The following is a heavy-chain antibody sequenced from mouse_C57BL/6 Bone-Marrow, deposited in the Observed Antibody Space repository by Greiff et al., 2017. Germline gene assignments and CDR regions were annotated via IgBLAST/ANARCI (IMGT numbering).Heavy chain of an antibody. CDR2: INPNNGGT. V-gene: IGHV1-26*01. J-gene: IGHJ3*01. D-gene: IGHD3-2*02. Sequence: VQLQQSGPELVKPGASVKISCKASGYTFTDYYMNWVKQSHGKSLEWIGDINPNNGGTSYNQKFKGKAKLTVDKSSSTAYMELRSLTSEDSAVYYCARELDSSGYGFAYWGQGTLVTVSA. CDR1: GYTFTDYY. CDR3: ARELDSSGYGFAY.